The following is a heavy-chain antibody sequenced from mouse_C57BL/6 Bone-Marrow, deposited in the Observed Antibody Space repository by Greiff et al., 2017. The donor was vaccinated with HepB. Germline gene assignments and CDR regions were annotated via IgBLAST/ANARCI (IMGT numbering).Heavy chain of an antibody. CDR2: ISSGSSTI. CDR3: SRFYYGDADYYAMDD. D-gene: IGHD2-13*01. J-gene: IGHJ4*01. CDR1: GFTFSDYG. V-gene: IGHV5-17*01. Sequence: EVQGVESGGGLVKPGGSLKLSCAATGFTFSDYGMHWVSQTPAEGLEWVAYISSGSSTIYYADTVKGRFTISRDNAKNTLFLQLNSLRSEDTSMCYCSRFYYGDADYYAMDDWGKGTSVTGSS.